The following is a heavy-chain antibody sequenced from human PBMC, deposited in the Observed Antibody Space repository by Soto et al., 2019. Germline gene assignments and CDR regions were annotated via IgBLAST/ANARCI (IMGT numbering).Heavy chain of an antibody. CDR2: IYYSGST. CDR3: ARLRCYFFNDAFDI. J-gene: IGHJ3*02. D-gene: IGHD4-17*01. V-gene: IGHV4-39*01. CDR1: GGSISSSSYY. Sequence: QLQLQESGPGLVKPSETLSLTCTVSGGSISSSSYYWGWIRQPPGKALEWIGSIYYSGSTYYNPSLKSRVTISVDTSKNQFSLKLSSLTAADTAMYYCARLRCYFFNDAFDIWGQGTMVTVSS.